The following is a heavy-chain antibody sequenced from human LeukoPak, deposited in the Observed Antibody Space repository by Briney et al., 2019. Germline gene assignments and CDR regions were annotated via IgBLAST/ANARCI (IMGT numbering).Heavy chain of an antibody. V-gene: IGHV3-48*01. Sequence: PGGSLRLSCAASGLTFSSYSMNWVRQAPGKGLEWVSYISSSSSTIYYADSVKGRFTISRDNAKNSLYLQMNSLRAEDTAVYHCARVGGYYGSGSYYNPFDYWGQGTLVTVSS. CDR2: ISSSSSTI. J-gene: IGHJ4*02. CDR1: GLTFSSYS. D-gene: IGHD3-10*01. CDR3: ARVGGYYGSGSYYNPFDY.